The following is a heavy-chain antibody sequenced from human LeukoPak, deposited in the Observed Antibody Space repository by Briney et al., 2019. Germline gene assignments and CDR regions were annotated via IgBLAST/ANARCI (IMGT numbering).Heavy chain of an antibody. J-gene: IGHJ6*03. CDR3: ARTVNTAFAYYYMDV. V-gene: IGHV4-39*07. Sequence: SETLSLTCTVSGGSISSSSYYWGWIRQPPGKGLEWIGSIYYSGSTYYNPSLKSRVTISVDTSKNQFSLKLSSVTAADTAVYYCARTVNTAFAYYYMDVWGKGTTVTVSS. CDR2: IYYSGST. D-gene: IGHD5-18*01. CDR1: GGSISSSSYY.